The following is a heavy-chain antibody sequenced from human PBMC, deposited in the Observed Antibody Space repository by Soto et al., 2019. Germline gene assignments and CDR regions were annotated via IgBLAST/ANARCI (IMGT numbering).Heavy chain of an antibody. Sequence: QLQLQESGSGLVKPSQTLSLTCAVSGGSISSGGYSWSWIRQPPGKGLEWIGYIYHSGSTYYNPSLTSRVTISVDRSKNQFSLKLSSVTAADTAGYYCAAGAIFGVVPLDYWGQGTLVTVSS. CDR1: GGSISSGGYS. V-gene: IGHV4-30-2*01. J-gene: IGHJ4*02. CDR2: IYHSGST. D-gene: IGHD3-3*01. CDR3: AAGAIFGVVPLDY.